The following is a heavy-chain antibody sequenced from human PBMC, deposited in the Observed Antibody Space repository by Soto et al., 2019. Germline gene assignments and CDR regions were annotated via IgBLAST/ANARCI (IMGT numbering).Heavy chain of an antibody. CDR1: GFVFTSYG. D-gene: IGHD3-10*01. CDR3: ATETTDYYGSGSAHDYYYGMDV. CDR2: ISAYNGNI. Sequence: QVKLVQSGGEVKKPGASVKVSCKASGFVFTSYGISWVRQAPGQGLEWMGWISAYNGNINYAQKVQGRVTMTTETSTRTAYMELRSLRSDDSAVYYCATETTDYYGSGSAHDYYYGMDVWGQGTTVTVSS. V-gene: IGHV1-18*01. J-gene: IGHJ6*02.